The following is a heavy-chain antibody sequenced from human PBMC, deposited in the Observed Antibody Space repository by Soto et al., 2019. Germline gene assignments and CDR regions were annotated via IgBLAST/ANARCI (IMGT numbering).Heavy chain of an antibody. CDR1: GGTFSSYA. CDR3: ARGIKGYFDWLFPYYYGMDV. D-gene: IGHD3-9*01. V-gene: IGHV1-69*13. Sequence: GASVKVSCKASGGTFSSYAISWVRQAPGQGLEWMGGIIPIFGTANYAQKFQGRVTITADESTSTAYMELSSLRSEDTAVYYCARGIKGYFDWLFPYYYGMDVWGQGTTVTV. J-gene: IGHJ6*02. CDR2: IIPIFGTA.